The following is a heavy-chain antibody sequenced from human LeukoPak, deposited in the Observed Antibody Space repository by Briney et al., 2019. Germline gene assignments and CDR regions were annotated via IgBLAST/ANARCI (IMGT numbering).Heavy chain of an antibody. Sequence: ASVKVSCKASGYTFTGYYMHWVRQAPGQGLEWMGWINPNSGGTNYAQKFQGRVTMTRDTSISTAYMELSRLRSDDTAVYYCAREGSDIVVVVAPFDYWGQGTLVTVSS. J-gene: IGHJ4*02. V-gene: IGHV1-2*02. CDR3: AREGSDIVVVVAPFDY. CDR1: GYTFTGYY. CDR2: INPNSGGT. D-gene: IGHD2-15*01.